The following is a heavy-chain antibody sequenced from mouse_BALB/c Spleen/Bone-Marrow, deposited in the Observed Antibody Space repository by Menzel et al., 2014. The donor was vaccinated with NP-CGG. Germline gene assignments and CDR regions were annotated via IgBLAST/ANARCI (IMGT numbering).Heavy chain of an antibody. CDR1: GFDFSRYW. D-gene: IGHD1-1*01. Sequence: DVQLQESGGGLVQPGGSLKLSCAASGFDFSRYWMSWVRQAPGKGLEWIGEINPDSSTINYTPSLKDKFTISRDNAKNTLYLQMSKVRSEDTALYYCARLGYYGSSDYWGQGTTLTVSS. CDR2: INPDSSTI. V-gene: IGHV4-1*02. CDR3: ARLGYYGSSDY. J-gene: IGHJ2*01.